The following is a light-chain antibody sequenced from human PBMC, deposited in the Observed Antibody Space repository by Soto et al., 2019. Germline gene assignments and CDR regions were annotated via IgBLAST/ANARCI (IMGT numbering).Light chain of an antibody. CDR1: QSVSSN. J-gene: IGKJ4*01. CDR2: VAS. V-gene: IGKV3-15*01. Sequence: EIVMTQSPATLSVSPGERATLSCRASQSVSSNLAWYQQKPGQTPKLLIYVASTRATGIPARFSGSGSATEFPLTISSLQYEDFAVYYCQQYNVWPLTFGGGTKVEFK. CDR3: QQYNVWPLT.